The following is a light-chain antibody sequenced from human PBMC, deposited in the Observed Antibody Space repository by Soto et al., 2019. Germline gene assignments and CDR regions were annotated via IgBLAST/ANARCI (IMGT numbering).Light chain of an antibody. V-gene: IGLV2-14*03. CDR1: SSDVGGYNY. Sequence: QSALTQPASVSGSPGQSIAISCTGTSSDVGGYNYVSWYQQHPGKDPKLMIYDVSNRPSGVSNRFSGSKSGNTASLTISGLQAEDEADYYCCSFTTSSTYVFGTGSKVTVL. CDR3: CSFTTSSTYV. CDR2: DVS. J-gene: IGLJ1*01.